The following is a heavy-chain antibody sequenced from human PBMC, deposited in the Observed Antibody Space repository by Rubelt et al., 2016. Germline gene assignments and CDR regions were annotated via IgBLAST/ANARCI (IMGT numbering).Heavy chain of an antibody. J-gene: IGHJ4*02. Sequence: QLQLQESGPGLVKPSETLSLTCTVSGGSISSSSYYWGWIRQPPGKGLEWIGSIYYSGSTYYNPSLKSRVTTSVETSKNQFSLMLSSVTAADTAVYYCARHPTATRYQPLWLDYWGQGTLVTVSS. CDR3: ARHPTATRYQPLWLDY. V-gene: IGHV4-39*01. CDR1: GGSISSSSYY. D-gene: IGHD2-2*01. CDR2: IYYSGST.